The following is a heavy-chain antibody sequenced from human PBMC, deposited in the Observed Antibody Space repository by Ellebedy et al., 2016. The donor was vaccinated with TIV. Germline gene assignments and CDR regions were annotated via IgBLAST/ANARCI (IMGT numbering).Heavy chain of an antibody. CDR2: IWYDGSNK. D-gene: IGHD2/OR15-2a*01. CDR1: GFTFSSYG. J-gene: IGHJ3*02. CDR3: AVLPRRDAFDI. Sequence: GESLKISCAASGFTFSSYGMHWVRQAPGKGLEWVAVIWYDGSNKYYADSVKGRFTISRDNSKNTLYLQMNSLRAEDTAVYYCAVLPRRDAFDIWGQGTMVTVSS. V-gene: IGHV3-33*01.